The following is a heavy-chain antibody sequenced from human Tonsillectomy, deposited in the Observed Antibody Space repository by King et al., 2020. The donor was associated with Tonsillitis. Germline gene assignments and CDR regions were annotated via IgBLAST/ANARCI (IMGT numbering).Heavy chain of an antibody. J-gene: IGHJ5*02. Sequence: VQLVESGGGLVQPGGSLRLSCAASGFTFNTYWMHWVRQVPGKGLMWVSRINSDGRTTSYADSVKGRFTISRDNAKNTLYLQMNSLRVEDTAVYYCTRGDDKYSRGLDPWGQGTAVNVSS. CDR2: INSDGRTT. D-gene: IGHD6-6*01. CDR1: GFTFNTYW. V-gene: IGHV3-74*02. CDR3: TRGDDKYSRGLDP.